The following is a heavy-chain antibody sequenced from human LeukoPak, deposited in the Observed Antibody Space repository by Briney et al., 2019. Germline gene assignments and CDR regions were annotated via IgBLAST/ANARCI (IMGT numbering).Heavy chain of an antibody. CDR3: AAGDYFDY. CDR2: IKQDVSEK. Sequence: GGSLRLSCAASGLTFSTYWMSWVRQAPGKGLEWVANIKQDVSEKNYVDSVKGRFTISRDNAKNSLYLQMNSLRAEDTAVYYCAAGDYFDYWGQGTLVAVSS. V-gene: IGHV3-7*01. J-gene: IGHJ4*02. CDR1: GLTFSTYW. D-gene: IGHD7-27*01.